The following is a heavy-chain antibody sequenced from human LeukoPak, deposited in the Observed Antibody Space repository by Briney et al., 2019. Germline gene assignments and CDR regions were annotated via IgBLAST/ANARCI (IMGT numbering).Heavy chain of an antibody. D-gene: IGHD4-23*01. V-gene: IGHV3-21*01. CDR3: ASLYGGNAYYYYYMDV. J-gene: IGHJ6*03. CDR1: GFTFSSYS. CDR2: ISSSSSYI. Sequence: PGGSMRLSCAASGFTFSSYSMNWVRQAPGKGLEWVSSISSSSSYIYYADSVKGRFTISRDNAKNSLSLQMNSLRAEDTAVYYCASLYGGNAYYYYYMDVWGKGTTVTVSS.